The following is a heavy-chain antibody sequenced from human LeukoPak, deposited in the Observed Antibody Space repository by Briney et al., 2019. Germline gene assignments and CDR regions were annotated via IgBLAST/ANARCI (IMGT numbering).Heavy chain of an antibody. J-gene: IGHJ4*02. Sequence: GGSLRLSCAAPGFTFSSYAMSWVRQAPGKGLEWVSAISGSGGSTYYADSVKGRFTISRDNSKNTLYLQMNSLRAEDTAVYYCAKGGSSWYDAYFDYWGQGTLVTVSS. CDR1: GFTFSSYA. CDR2: ISGSGGST. V-gene: IGHV3-23*01. D-gene: IGHD6-13*01. CDR3: AKGGSSWYDAYFDY.